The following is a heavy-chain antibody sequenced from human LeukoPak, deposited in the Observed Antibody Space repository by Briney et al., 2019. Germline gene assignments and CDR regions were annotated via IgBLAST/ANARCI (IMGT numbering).Heavy chain of an antibody. CDR1: RFTFSSYG. CDR2: ISYDGCNK. Sequence: GRTLRLSCAASRFTFSSYGMHWVRRAPGKALEGGAVISYDGCNKFYTDSVERRFHISRDNSKNTMYLQMNSLRAEETAVYYCAQDLEGSADYWGQGTLVTVSS. CDR3: AQDLEGSADY. J-gene: IGHJ4*02. D-gene: IGHD6-6*01. V-gene: IGHV3-30*18.